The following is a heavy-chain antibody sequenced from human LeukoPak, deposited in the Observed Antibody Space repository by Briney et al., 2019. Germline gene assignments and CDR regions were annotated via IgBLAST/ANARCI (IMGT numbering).Heavy chain of an antibody. Sequence: GVLSLSCAASGFPFISYEMNWVREAPGKGLEWVSYISSSGSTIYYADSVKGRFTISRDNAKNSLYLQMNSLRAEDTAVYYCARDSRPNSSSSRKDFDYWGQATLVTVSS. CDR1: GFPFISYE. D-gene: IGHD6-6*01. CDR3: ARDSRPNSSSSRKDFDY. CDR2: ISSSGSTI. J-gene: IGHJ4*02. V-gene: IGHV3-48*03.